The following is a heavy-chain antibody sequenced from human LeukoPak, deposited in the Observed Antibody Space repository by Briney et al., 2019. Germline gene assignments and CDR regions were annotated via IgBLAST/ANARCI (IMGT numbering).Heavy chain of an antibody. CDR3: ARGYVWCSSSPFDY. CDR1: GFNFTIYG. D-gene: IGHD6-6*01. J-gene: IGHJ4*02. CDR2: IWYDGSNE. V-gene: IGHV3-33*01. Sequence: TGGSLRLSCAASGFNFTIYGMHWVRQAPGKGLEWVAVIWYDGSNEYYADSVKGRFTISRDNSKNRLDLQMNSLRADDTAVYYCARGYVWCSSSPFDYWGQGTLVTVSS.